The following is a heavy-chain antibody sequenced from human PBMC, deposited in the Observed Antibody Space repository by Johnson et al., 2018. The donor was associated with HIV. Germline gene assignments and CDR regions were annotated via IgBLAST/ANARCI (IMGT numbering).Heavy chain of an antibody. CDR2: ISSSGSTI. Sequence: QVQLVESGGGLVQSGGSLRLSCAASGITVSSNYMSWIRQAPGKGLEWVSYISSSGSTIYYADSVKGRFTISRDNAKNSLYLQMNSLRAEDTAVYYCAIPDSSAWDSSGYYHGEAFDIWGQGTMVTVSS. CDR3: AIPDSSAWDSSGYYHGEAFDI. D-gene: IGHD3-22*01. J-gene: IGHJ3*02. CDR1: GITVSSNY. V-gene: IGHV3-11*04.